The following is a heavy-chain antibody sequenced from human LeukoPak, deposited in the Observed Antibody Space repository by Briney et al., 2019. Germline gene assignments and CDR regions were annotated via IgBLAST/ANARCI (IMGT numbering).Heavy chain of an antibody. CDR2: ISGSGGST. J-gene: IGHJ4*02. CDR3: AKAPHSSGWYRGVLPPDY. Sequence: GGSLRLSCAASGFTFSSYGMSWVRQAPGKGLEWVSAISGSGGSTYYADSVKGRFTISRGNSKNTLYLQMNSLRAEDTAVYYCAKAPHSSGWYRGVLPPDYWGQGTLVTVSS. D-gene: IGHD6-19*01. V-gene: IGHV3-23*01. CDR1: GFTFSSYG.